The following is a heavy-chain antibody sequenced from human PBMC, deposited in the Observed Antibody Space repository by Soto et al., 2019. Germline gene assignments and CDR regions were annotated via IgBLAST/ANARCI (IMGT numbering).Heavy chain of an antibody. CDR1: GYTFTTYA. V-gene: IGHV1-3*01. D-gene: IGHD6-13*01. Sequence: ASVKVSCKASGYTFTTYAMHWVRQAPGQRLEWMGWINAGNGNTKYSQKFQGRVTITRDTSASTAYMELSSLRSEDTAVYYCARGPYSSSWYPDPQFDYWGQGTLVTVSS. J-gene: IGHJ4*02. CDR3: ARGPYSSSWYPDPQFDY. CDR2: INAGNGNT.